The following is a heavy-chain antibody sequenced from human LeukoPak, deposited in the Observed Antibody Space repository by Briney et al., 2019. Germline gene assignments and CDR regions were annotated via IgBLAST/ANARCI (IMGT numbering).Heavy chain of an antibody. D-gene: IGHD1-26*01. CDR2: IYSGGST. CDR1: GFTVSSNY. V-gene: IGHV3-53*01. CDR3: AREREQIYDY. Sequence: PGGSLRLSCAASGFTVSSNYMSWVRQAPGKGLEWVSVIYSGGSTYYADSEKGRFTISRDNSKNTLYLQMNSLRAEDTAVYYCAREREQIYDYWGQGTLVTVSS. J-gene: IGHJ4*02.